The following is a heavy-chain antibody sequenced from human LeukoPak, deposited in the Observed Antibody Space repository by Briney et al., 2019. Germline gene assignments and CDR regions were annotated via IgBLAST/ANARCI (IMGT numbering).Heavy chain of an antibody. CDR1: GFTFSSYW. CDR3: AKNIPSRAGR. CDR2: INSDGSSK. D-gene: IGHD2/OR15-2a*01. V-gene: IGHV3-74*01. Sequence: PGGSLRLSCAASGFTFSSYWMHWVRQAPGKGLVWVSRINSDGSSKSYADSVKGRFTISRDNAKNTLYLQMMSLRAEDTSVYYCAKNIPSRAGRWGQGTLVTVSS. J-gene: IGHJ4*02.